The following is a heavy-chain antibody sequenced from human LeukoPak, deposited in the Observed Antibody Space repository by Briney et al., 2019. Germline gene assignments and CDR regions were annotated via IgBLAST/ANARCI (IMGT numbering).Heavy chain of an antibody. D-gene: IGHD3-22*01. Sequence: ASVKVSCKASGYTFTGYYMHWVRQAPGQGLEWMGWINPNSGGTNYAQKVQGRVTMTRDTSTSTVYMELSSLRSEDTAVYYCAAERGGSGYYYSRHDYWGQGTLVTVSS. CDR3: AAERGGSGYYYSRHDY. CDR1: GYTFTGYY. J-gene: IGHJ4*02. CDR2: INPNSGGT. V-gene: IGHV1-2*02.